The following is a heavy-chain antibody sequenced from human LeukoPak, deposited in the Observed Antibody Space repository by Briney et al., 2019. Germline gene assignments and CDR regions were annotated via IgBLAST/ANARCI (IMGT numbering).Heavy chain of an antibody. CDR2: IYHSGST. D-gene: IGHD3/OR15-3a*01. V-gene: IGHV4-38-2*01. CDR1: GYSISSGYY. CDR3: ARHGLSLPDDY. J-gene: IGHJ4*02. Sequence: PSETLSLTCAVSGYSISSGYYWGWIRQPPGKGLEWIGSIYHSGSTYYNPSLKSRVTISVDTSKNQFSLKLSSVTAADTAVYYCARHGLSLPDDYWGQGTLVTVSS.